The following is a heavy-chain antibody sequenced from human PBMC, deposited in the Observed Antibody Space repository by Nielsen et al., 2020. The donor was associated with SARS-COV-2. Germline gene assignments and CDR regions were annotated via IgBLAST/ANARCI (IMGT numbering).Heavy chain of an antibody. CDR1: GFTFSRFG. V-gene: IGHV3-30*18. Sequence: GGSLRLSCAASGFTFSRFGMHWVRQTPGKGLEWVAYISYDGSDQYYEDSLKGRFTISRDNSKNILYLQMNTLRAEDTAVYYCVKDGAYYGVRGVVHFGYGGRGTVVTVSS. D-gene: IGHD3-10*01. CDR3: VKDGAYYGVRGVVHFGY. CDR2: ISYDGSDQ. J-gene: IGHJ4*02.